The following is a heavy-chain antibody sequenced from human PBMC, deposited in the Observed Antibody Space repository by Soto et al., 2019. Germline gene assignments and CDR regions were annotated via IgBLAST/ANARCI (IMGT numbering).Heavy chain of an antibody. V-gene: IGHV6-1*01. Sequence: SQTLSLTCAISGDSVSSTSAAWSWIRQSPSRGLEWLGRTYYRSKWYSDYAVSVKSRITINPDTSKNQFSLQLNSVTPEDTAVYYCARGSYYSGWVWGQGSLVTVSS. CDR2: TYYRSKWYS. CDR1: GDSVSSTSAA. CDR3: ARGSYYSGWV. J-gene: IGHJ4*02. D-gene: IGHD6-19*01.